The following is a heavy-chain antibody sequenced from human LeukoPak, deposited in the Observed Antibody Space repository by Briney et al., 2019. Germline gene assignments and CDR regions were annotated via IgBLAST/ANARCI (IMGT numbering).Heavy chain of an antibody. CDR3: ARDRVPATTGYMDV. Sequence: GGSLRLSCAASGFTFSSYSMNWVRQAPGKGLEWVSSISSSSSYIYYADSVKGRFTISRDNAKNSLYLQMNSLRAEDTAVYYCARDRVPATTGYMDVWGKGTTVTVSS. J-gene: IGHJ6*03. D-gene: IGHD2-2*01. V-gene: IGHV3-21*01. CDR1: GFTFSSYS. CDR2: ISSSSSYI.